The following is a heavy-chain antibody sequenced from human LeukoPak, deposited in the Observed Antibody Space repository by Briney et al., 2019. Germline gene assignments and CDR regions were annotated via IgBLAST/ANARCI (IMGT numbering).Heavy chain of an antibody. Sequence: GGSLRLSCAASGFTFSSYEMNWVRQAPGKGLEWVSYISSSGSSIYYADSVKGRFTISRDNAKNSLCLQMNSLRAEDTAVHYCARQYYYDTSGYDAFDIWGQGTMVTVSS. V-gene: IGHV3-48*03. CDR2: ISSSGSSI. CDR1: GFTFSSYE. CDR3: ARQYYYDTSGYDAFDI. D-gene: IGHD3-22*01. J-gene: IGHJ3*02.